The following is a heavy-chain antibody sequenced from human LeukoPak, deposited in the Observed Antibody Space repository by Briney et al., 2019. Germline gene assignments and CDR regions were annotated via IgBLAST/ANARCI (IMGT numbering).Heavy chain of an antibody. J-gene: IGHJ6*02. CDR3: ARGSSSWRNGMDV. D-gene: IGHD6-13*01. CDR2: INSDGSST. Sequence: EAGGSLRLSCAASGFTFSSYWMHWVRQAPGKGLVWVSRINSDGSSTSCADSVKGRFTISRDNAKNTLYPQMNSLRAEDTAVYYCARGSSSWRNGMDVWGQGTTVTVSS. V-gene: IGHV3-74*01. CDR1: GFTFSSYW.